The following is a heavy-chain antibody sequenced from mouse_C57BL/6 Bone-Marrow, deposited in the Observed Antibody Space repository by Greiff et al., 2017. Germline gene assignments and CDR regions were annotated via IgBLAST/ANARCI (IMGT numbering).Heavy chain of an antibody. D-gene: IGHD1-1*01. CDR1: GYAFSSSW. Sequence: QVQLKESGPELVKPGASVKISCKASGYAFSSSWMNWVKQRPGKGLEWIGRIYPGDGDTNYNGKFKGKATLTADKSSSTAYMQLSSLTSEDSAVXFCARQDYGSSQFAYWGQGTLVTVSA. CDR2: IYPGDGDT. J-gene: IGHJ3*01. V-gene: IGHV1-82*01. CDR3: ARQDYGSSQFAY.